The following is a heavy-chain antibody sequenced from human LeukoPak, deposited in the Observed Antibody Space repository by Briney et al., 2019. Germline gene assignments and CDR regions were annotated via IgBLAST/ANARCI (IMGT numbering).Heavy chain of an antibody. V-gene: IGHV3-7*01. Sequence: GGSLRLSCAASGFTFSSFWMSWVRQAPGKGLEWVANIKQDGSERYYVDSVKGRFTISRDNAKNLLYLQMNSLRAEDTAVYYCARGISGKSPPAPTWGQGTLVTVSS. CDR2: IKQDGSER. CDR3: ARGISGKSPPAPT. CDR1: GFTFSSFW. D-gene: IGHD3-3*02. J-gene: IGHJ5*02.